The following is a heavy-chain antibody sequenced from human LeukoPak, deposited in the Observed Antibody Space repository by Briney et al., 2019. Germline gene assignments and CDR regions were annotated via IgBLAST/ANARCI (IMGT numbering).Heavy chain of an antibody. Sequence: GESLKISCKGSGYSFTSCWIGWVRQMPGKGLEWMGIIYPGDSDTRYSPSLQGQVTISADKSISTAYLQWSSLKDTATDIYDCARFRDSSGLSIDYWGQGTLVTVSS. V-gene: IGHV5-51*01. CDR3: ARFRDSSGLSIDY. J-gene: IGHJ4*02. D-gene: IGHD3-22*01. CDR2: IYPGDSDT. CDR1: GYSFTSCW.